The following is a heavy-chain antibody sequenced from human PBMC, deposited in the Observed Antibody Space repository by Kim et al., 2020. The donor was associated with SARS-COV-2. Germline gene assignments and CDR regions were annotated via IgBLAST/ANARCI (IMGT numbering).Heavy chain of an antibody. D-gene: IGHD2-2*01. CDR1: GFTFSSYA. Sequence: GGSLRLSCAASGFTFSSYAMSWVRQAPGKGLEWVSAISGSGGSTYYADSVKGRFTISRDNSKNTLYLQMNSLRAEDTAVYYCAKAPRRIVVVPAAMAGGYWGQGTLVTVSS. J-gene: IGHJ4*02. CDR2: ISGSGGST. V-gene: IGHV3-23*01. CDR3: AKAPRRIVVVPAAMAGGY.